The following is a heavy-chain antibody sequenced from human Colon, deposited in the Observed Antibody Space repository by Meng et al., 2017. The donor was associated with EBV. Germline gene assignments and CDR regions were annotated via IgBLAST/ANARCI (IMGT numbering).Heavy chain of an antibody. Sequence: VPLQESGPGLVKPSGTLSPPCGVSGVSISSNIRWTWVRQPPGKGLEWIGDIDDSGSTNYNPSLNSRISISLDKSKNHFSLKVNSVTAADTAVYYCARGKQDAWELLAYWGQGALVTVSS. D-gene: IGHD1-26*01. J-gene: IGHJ4*02. V-gene: IGHV4-4*02. CDR2: IDDSGST. CDR3: ARGKQDAWELLAY. CDR1: GVSISSNIR.